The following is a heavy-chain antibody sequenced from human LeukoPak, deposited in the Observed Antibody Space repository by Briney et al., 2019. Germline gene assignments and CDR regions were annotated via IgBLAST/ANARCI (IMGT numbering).Heavy chain of an antibody. J-gene: IGHJ5*02. CDR2: ISSASSSYK. D-gene: IGHD1-26*01. CDR1: GFTFSSYE. CDR3: AREPQVDWFDP. Sequence: GGSLRLSCAASGFTFSSYEMNWVRQAPGKGLEWVSSISSASSSYKYYADSVKGRFTISRDNAKNSLYLQMNSLRAEDTAVYYCAREPQVDWFDPWGQGTLVTVSS. V-gene: IGHV3-21*01.